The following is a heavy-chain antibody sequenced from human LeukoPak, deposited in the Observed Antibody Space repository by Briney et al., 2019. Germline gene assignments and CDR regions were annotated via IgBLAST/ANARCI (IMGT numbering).Heavy chain of an antibody. CDR1: GFTFSDYY. D-gene: IGHD6-19*01. CDR2: ISSSGSTI. V-gene: IGHV3-11*04. Sequence: GGSLRLSCAASGFTFSDYYMSWLRQAPGKGLEWVSYISSSGSTIYYADSVKGRFTISRDNAKNSLYLQMNSLRAEDTAVYYCARDSVSSGWYDNWFDPWGQGTLVTVSS. CDR3: ARDSVSSGWYDNWFDP. J-gene: IGHJ5*02.